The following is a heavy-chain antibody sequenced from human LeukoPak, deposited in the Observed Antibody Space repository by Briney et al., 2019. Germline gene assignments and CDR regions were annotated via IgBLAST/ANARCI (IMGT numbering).Heavy chain of an antibody. CDR1: GFTFSSYA. Sequence: GGSLRLSCAGSGFTFSSYAMSWVRQAPGKGLEWVSAITSSGGSTYYADSVKGRFTISRDNSKNTLYLQMNSLRAEDTAVYYCAKGASIVVVIYYFDYWGQGTLVTVSS. J-gene: IGHJ4*02. CDR2: ITSSGGST. D-gene: IGHD3-22*01. CDR3: AKGASIVVVIYYFDY. V-gene: IGHV3-23*01.